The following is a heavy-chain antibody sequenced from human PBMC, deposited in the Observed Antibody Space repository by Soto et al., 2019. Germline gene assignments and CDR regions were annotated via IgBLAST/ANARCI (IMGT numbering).Heavy chain of an antibody. D-gene: IGHD5-18*01. CDR3: ARAMYRYSYGYWAYYYYGMDV. CDR1: GFTFSSYW. V-gene: IGHV3-7*03. J-gene: IGHJ6*02. CDR2: IKQDGSEK. Sequence: EVQLVESGGGLVQPGGSLRLSCAASGFTFSSYWMSWVRQAPGKGLEWVANIKQDGSEKYYVDSVKGRFTISRDNAKNSLYLQMNSLRAEDTAVYYCARAMYRYSYGYWAYYYYGMDVWGQGTTVTVSS.